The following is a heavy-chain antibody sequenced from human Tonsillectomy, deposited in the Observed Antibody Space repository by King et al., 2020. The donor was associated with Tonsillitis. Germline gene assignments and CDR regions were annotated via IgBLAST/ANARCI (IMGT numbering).Heavy chain of an antibody. J-gene: IGHJ4*02. CDR2: IGTAGDT. D-gene: IGHD6-19*01. CDR1: AFTFSNYD. Sequence: GQLVQSGGGLVQPGGSLRLSCAASAFTFSNYDTHWVRQVTGKGLEWVSVIGTAGDTYYSGSVKGRFTISRENAKNSLNLQMKNLRAGDTAVYYCARGGIGVAGYFDYWGQGTLVTVSS. V-gene: IGHV3-13*01. CDR3: ARGGIGVAGYFDY.